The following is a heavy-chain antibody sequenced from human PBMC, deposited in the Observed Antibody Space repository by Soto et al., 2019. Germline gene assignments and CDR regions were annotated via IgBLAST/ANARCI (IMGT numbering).Heavy chain of an antibody. CDR3: ARDTHHYYDSSGYYWGYYFDY. D-gene: IGHD3-22*01. J-gene: IGHJ4*02. Sequence: SVKVSCKASGYTSTSYAMYWVRQAPGQGLEWMGGIIPIFGTANYAQKFQGRVTITADESTSTAYMELSSLRSEDTAVYYCARDTHHYYDSSGYYWGYYFDYWGQGTLVTVSS. CDR1: GYTSTSYA. CDR2: IIPIFGTA. V-gene: IGHV1-69*13.